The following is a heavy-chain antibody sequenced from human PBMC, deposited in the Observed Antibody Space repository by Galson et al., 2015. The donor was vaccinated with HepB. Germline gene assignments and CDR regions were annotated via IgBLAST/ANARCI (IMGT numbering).Heavy chain of an antibody. D-gene: IGHD3-22*01. J-gene: IGHJ5*01. V-gene: IGHV3-23*01. Sequence: SLRLSCAASGFTFSSYGMSWVRQAPGQGLEWVSAIRGSGSSTYYADSVKGRFTISRDNSKNTLYLQMNSLRAEDTAVYYCAKGLWKYCYVSSGCSDSWGQGTLVTVSS. CDR3: AKGLWKYCYVSSGCSDS. CDR2: IRGSGSST. CDR1: GFTFSSYG.